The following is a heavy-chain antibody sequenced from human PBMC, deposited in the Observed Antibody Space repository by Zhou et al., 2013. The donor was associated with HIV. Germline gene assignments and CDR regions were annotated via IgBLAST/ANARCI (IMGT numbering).Heavy chain of an antibody. V-gene: IGHV4-61*09. CDR2: IYTSGIT. CDR3: ARDFSVFGVVILGWFDP. D-gene: IGHD3-3*01. J-gene: IGHJ5*02. CDR1: GDSISSGSYY. Sequence: VQLQESGPGLVKPSRTLSLTCTVSGDSISSGSYYWSWIRQPAGKGLEWIGHIYTSGITNYNPSLKSRVTISIDASKNQFSLKLSSVTAADTAVYYCARDFSVFGVVILGWFDPWGQGTLVTVSS.